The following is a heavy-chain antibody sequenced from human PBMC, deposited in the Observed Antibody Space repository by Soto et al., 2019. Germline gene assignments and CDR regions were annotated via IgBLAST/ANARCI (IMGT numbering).Heavy chain of an antibody. CDR1: GGSISSSSYY. CDR2: IYYSGST. Sequence: NPSETLSLTCTVSGGSISSSSYYWGWIRQPPGKGLEWIGSIYYSGSTYYNPSLKSRVTISVDTSKNQFSLKLSSVTAADTAVYYCARRFGTTVTVGFDYWGQGTLVTVSS. D-gene: IGHD4-17*01. CDR3: ARRFGTTVTVGFDY. J-gene: IGHJ4*02. V-gene: IGHV4-39*01.